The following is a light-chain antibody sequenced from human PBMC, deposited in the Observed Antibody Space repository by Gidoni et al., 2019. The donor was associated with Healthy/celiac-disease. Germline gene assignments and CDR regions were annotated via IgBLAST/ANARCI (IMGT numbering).Light chain of an antibody. J-gene: IGKJ1*01. CDR3: QQYGSSPRT. V-gene: IGKV3-20*01. Sequence: EIVLTQSPGTLSLSPVERATLSCRASQSVSSSYLAWYQQKPGQAPRLLIYGASSRATGIPDRFSGSGSGTDFTLTISRLEPEDFAVYYCQQYGSSPRTFGRGTKVEIK. CDR2: GAS. CDR1: QSVSSSY.